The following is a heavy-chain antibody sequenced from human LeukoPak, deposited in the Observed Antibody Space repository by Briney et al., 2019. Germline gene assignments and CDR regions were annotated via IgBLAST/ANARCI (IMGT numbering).Heavy chain of an antibody. CDR3: ARGALHVFDY. D-gene: IGHD3-10*02. V-gene: IGHV3-48*03. CDR1: GFTFSDYE. CDR2: ISTSGSTT. Sequence: GGSLRLSCAASGFTFSDYEINWVRQAPGKGLEWISCISTSGSTTYYTDSVKGRFTISRDNAKNSLFLQMNTLTAEDTAVYYCARGALHVFDYWGQGTPVTVSS. J-gene: IGHJ4*02.